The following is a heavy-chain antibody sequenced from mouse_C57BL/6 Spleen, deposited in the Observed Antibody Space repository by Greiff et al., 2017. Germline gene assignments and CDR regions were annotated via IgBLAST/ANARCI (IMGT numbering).Heavy chain of an antibody. V-gene: IGHV5-6*01. CDR3: ARKGGYIDV. J-gene: IGHJ1*03. CDR1: GFTFSSYG. Sequence: EVKLVESGGDLVKPGGSLKLSCAASGFTFSSYGMSWVRQTPDKRLEWVATISSGGSYTYYPNSVKGRFTISRDNANSTLYLQMSSLKSEDTAMYSCARKGGYIDVWGTGTTVTVSS. CDR2: ISSGGSYT.